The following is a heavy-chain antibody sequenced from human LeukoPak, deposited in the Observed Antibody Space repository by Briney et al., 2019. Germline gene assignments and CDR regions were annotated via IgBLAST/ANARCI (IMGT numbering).Heavy chain of an antibody. D-gene: IGHD3-10*01. CDR2: INPNIGVT. J-gene: IGHJ4*02. CDR1: GYTFTEYY. CDR3: ARDRIASNYYGSGSYYNAFGY. V-gene: IGHV1-2*02. Sequence: ASVTVSCKASGYTFTEYYMNWVRQAPGQGLEWMGWINPNIGVTNYAQKFQGRVTMTRDTSISTAYMELSRLRSDDTAVYYCARDRIASNYYGSGSYYNAFGYWGQGTLVTVAS.